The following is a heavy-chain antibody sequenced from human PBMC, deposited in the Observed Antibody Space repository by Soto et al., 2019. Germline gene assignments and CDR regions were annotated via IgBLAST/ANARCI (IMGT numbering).Heavy chain of an antibody. V-gene: IGHV4-59*01. Sequence: SETLSLTCTVSGGSISSYYWSWIRQPPGKGLEWIGYIYYSGSTNYNPSLKSRVTISVDTSKNQFSLKLSSVTAADTAVYYCARSGLPSTTIFGVVTRNYYMDVWGKGTTVTVSS. CDR3: ARSGLPSTTIFGVVTRNYYMDV. CDR1: GGSISSYY. D-gene: IGHD3-3*01. J-gene: IGHJ6*03. CDR2: IYYSGST.